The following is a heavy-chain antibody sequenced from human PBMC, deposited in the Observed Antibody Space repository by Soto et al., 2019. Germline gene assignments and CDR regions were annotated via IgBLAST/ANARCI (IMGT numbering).Heavy chain of an antibody. J-gene: IGHJ6*02. D-gene: IGHD6-13*01. Sequence: GPSVKVSCKASGYTFTSYAMHWVRQVPGHRLEWMGWINAGNGNTKYSQKFQGRVTITRDTSASTAYMELSSLRSEDTAVYYCASRVAAAGTSLVNYGMDVWGQGTTVTVSS. CDR1: GYTFTSYA. V-gene: IGHV1-3*01. CDR3: ASRVAAAGTSLVNYGMDV. CDR2: INAGNGNT.